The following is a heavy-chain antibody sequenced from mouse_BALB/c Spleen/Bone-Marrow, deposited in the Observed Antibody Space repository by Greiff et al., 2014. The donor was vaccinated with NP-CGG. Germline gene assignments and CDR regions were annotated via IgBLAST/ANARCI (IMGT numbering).Heavy chain of an antibody. CDR3: AAYYYGSSQFAY. CDR1: GFNIKDTY. J-gene: IGHJ3*01. V-gene: IGHV14-3*02. Sequence: EVQLQQSGAELVKPGASVKLSCTASGFNIKDTYMHWVKQRPEQGLEWTGRIDPANGNTKYDPKFQGKATITADTSSNTAYLQHSSLTSEDTAVYYCAAYYYGSSQFAYWGQGTLVTVSA. D-gene: IGHD1-1*01. CDR2: IDPANGNT.